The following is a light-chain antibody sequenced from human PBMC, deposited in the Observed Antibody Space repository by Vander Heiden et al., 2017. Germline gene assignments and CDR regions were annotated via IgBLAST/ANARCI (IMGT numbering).Light chain of an antibody. J-gene: IGKJ3*01. CDR1: QDVSRY. CDR2: SAS. V-gene: IGKV1-9*01. Sequence: DIRLTQSPSFLSASVGERVTITCRASQDVSRYLAWYQQKPGKAPKLLIYSASTLQSGVPSRFSVSGSGTEFTLTISSLQPEDFATYYCQQSNSFPIYSFGPGSRVDFK. CDR3: QQSNSFPIYS.